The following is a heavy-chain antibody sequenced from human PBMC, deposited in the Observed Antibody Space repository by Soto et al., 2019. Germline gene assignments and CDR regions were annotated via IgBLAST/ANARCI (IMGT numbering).Heavy chain of an antibody. CDR2: INPNGGST. V-gene: IGHV1-46*03. Sequence: QVQLVQSGAEVKNPGASVTVSRRASGYTFTSYYIHWVRQAPGQGLEWMAIINPNGGSTNYAQRFQGRVTVTRDTSTSIVYMELSSLRSEDTAVYYCSRGLGSGDYWGQGTLVTVSS. CDR1: GYTFTSYY. D-gene: IGHD3-10*01. J-gene: IGHJ4*02. CDR3: SRGLGSGDY.